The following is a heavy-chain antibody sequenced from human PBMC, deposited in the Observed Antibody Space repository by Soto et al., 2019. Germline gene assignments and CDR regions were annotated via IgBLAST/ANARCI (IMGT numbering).Heavy chain of an antibody. CDR2: INHSGST. V-gene: IGHV4-34*01. CDR1: GGSFSGYY. Sequence: LSLTCAVYGGSFSGYYWSWIRQPPGKGLEWIGEINHSGSTNYNPSLKSRVTISVDTSKNQFSLKLSSVTAADTAVYYCARGPNLVLRYFDWLSPFDYWGQGTLVTVSS. CDR3: ARGPNLVLRYFDWLSPFDY. J-gene: IGHJ4*02. D-gene: IGHD3-9*01.